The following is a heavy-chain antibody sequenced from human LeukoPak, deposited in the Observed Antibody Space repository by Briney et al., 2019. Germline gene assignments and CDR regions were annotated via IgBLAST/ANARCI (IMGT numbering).Heavy chain of an antibody. D-gene: IGHD2-8*02. Sequence: ASVKVSCKASGYTLTEYYFHWVRQAPGQGLEWMGFIIPDSGGTTYQQNFQGRVTMTRDTSISTFYMELSSLRPDDTAVYYCSTEDKYCTGANCGVFWGQGTLVTVSS. J-gene: IGHJ4*02. V-gene: IGHV1-2*02. CDR2: IIPDSGGT. CDR3: STEDKYCTGANCGVF. CDR1: GYTLTEYY.